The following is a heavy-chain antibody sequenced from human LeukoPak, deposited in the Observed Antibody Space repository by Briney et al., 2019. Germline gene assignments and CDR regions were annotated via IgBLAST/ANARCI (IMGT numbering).Heavy chain of an antibody. CDR3: AKDKGIYYYGMDV. D-gene: IGHD6-13*01. J-gene: IGHJ6*02. CDR2: TPYDGSNK. CDR1: GFTFSTFG. Sequence: SGWSLRLSCAASGFTFSTFGMHWVRQTPGKGLEWVAVTPYDGSNKYYADSVKGRFTISRDNSKNTLYLQMNSLRAEDTAVYFCAKDKGIYYYGMDVWGQGTTVTVSS. V-gene: IGHV3-30*18.